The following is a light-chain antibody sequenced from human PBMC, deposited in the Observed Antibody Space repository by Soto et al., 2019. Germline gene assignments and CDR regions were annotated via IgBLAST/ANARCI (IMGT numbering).Light chain of an antibody. CDR2: NNH. CDR3: ATWDNRLNGYV. V-gene: IGLV1-44*01. Sequence: QSVLTQPSSVSGTPGQRVTISCSGSSSNIGSNTVNWYQHLPGTAPKLLIYNNHQRPSGVPDRFSDSKSGTSASLAISGLQSEDEADYYCATWDNRLNGYVFGTGTKVTVL. CDR1: SSNIGSNT. J-gene: IGLJ1*01.